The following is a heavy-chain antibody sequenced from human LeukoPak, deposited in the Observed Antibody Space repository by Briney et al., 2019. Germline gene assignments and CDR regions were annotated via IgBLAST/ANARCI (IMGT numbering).Heavy chain of an antibody. V-gene: IGHV3-74*01. CDR3: VRAPPYCGGDCSDWYFDL. Sequence: PGGSLRLSCAASGFTFSSYWMHWVRQAPGKGLVWVSRIKSDGSSTYYADSVKGRFTISRDNAKNTLYLQMNSLRAEDTAVYYCVRAPPYCGGDCSDWYFDLWGRGTLVTVSS. D-gene: IGHD2-21*02. CDR2: IKSDGSST. CDR1: GFTFSSYW. J-gene: IGHJ2*01.